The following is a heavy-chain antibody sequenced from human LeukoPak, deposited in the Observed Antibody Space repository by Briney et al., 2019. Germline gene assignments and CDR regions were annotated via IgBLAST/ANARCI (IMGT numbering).Heavy chain of an antibody. CDR2: FDPEDGET. CDR3: ATGPDYYYGMDV. CDR1: GYTLTELS. Sequence: ASVKVSCKVSGYTLTELSMHWVREAPGKELERMGGFDPEDGETIYAQKFQGRVTMTEDTSTDTAYMELSSLRSEDTAVYYCATGPDYYYGMDVWGQGTTVTVSS. V-gene: IGHV1-24*01. J-gene: IGHJ6*02.